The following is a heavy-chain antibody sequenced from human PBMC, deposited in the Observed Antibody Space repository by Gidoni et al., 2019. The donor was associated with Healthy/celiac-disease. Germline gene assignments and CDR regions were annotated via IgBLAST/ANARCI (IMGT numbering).Heavy chain of an antibody. Sequence: QMQLVQSGPEVKKPGTSVKVSCKASGFTFTSSAVQWVRQARGQRLEWIGWIVVGSGNTNYAQKFQERVTITRDMSTSTAYMELSSLRSEDTAVYYCAADPLYCSSTSCYYYYYYYGMDVWGQGTTVTVSS. V-gene: IGHV1-58*01. J-gene: IGHJ6*02. D-gene: IGHD2-2*01. CDR2: IVVGSGNT. CDR3: AADPLYCSSTSCYYYYYYYGMDV. CDR1: GFTFTSSA.